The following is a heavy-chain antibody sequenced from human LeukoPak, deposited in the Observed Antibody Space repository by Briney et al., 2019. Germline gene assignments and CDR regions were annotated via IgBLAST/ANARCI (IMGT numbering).Heavy chain of an antibody. CDR2: ISGSGGST. D-gene: IGHD1-26*01. CDR3: ARAIVGATTQSNYYYYMDV. CDR1: GFTFSSYA. V-gene: IGHV3-23*01. Sequence: PGGSLRLSCAASGFTFSSYAMSWVRQAPGKGLEWVSAISGSGGSTYYADSVKGRFTISRDNSKNTLYLQMNSLRAEDTAVYYCARAIVGATTQSNYYYYMDVWGKGTTVTVSS. J-gene: IGHJ6*03.